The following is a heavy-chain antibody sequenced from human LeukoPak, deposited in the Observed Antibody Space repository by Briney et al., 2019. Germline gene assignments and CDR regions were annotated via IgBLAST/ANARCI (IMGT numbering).Heavy chain of an antibody. J-gene: IGHJ4*02. Sequence: GGSLRLSCAASGFTFSSYWMHWVRQAPGKGLVWVSRINSDGSSTSYADSVKGRFTISRDNAKNTLYLQMNSLRAEDTAVYSCARFSNYGRQFDYWGQGTLVTVS. V-gene: IGHV3-74*01. CDR3: ARFSNYGRQFDY. CDR1: GFTFSSYW. D-gene: IGHD4-11*01. CDR2: INSDGSST.